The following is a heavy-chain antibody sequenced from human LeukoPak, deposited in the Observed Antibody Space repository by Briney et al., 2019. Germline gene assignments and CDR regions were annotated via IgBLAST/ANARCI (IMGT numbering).Heavy chain of an antibody. J-gene: IGHJ4*02. CDR2: ISYDGSTK. Sequence: GGSLRLSCAASGFTFSAYAMHWVRQAPGKGLEWVAVISYDGSTKYYADSVKGQFTISRDNSKNTLYLQMNSLRPDDTAVYYCARGDVGNFDYWGQGTLVTVSS. CDR3: ARGDVGNFDY. CDR1: GFTFSAYA. D-gene: IGHD2-21*01. V-gene: IGHV3-30-3*01.